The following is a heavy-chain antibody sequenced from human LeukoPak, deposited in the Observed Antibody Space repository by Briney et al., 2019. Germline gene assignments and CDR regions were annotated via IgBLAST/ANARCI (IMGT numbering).Heavy chain of an antibody. J-gene: IGHJ4*02. V-gene: IGHV3-66*01. Sequence: PGGSLRLSCAASGFTLSDYYMSWVRQAPGKGLEWVSVIYSGGSTYYADSVKGRFTISRDNSKKTLYLQMNSLRAEDTAVYYCARDLTAYFDYWGQGTLVTVSS. D-gene: IGHD3-16*01. CDR3: ARDLTAYFDY. CDR2: IYSGGST. CDR1: GFTLSDYY.